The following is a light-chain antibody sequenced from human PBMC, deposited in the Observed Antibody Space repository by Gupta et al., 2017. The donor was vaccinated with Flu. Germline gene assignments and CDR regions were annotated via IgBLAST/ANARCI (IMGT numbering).Light chain of an antibody. Sequence: TSSDVGGYNYVSWYQQHPGKAPKLMIYEVINRPSGVSNRFSGSKSGNTASLTISGLQAEDEADYYCSSYTSSNTLVFGGGTKLTVL. V-gene: IGLV2-14*01. CDR3: SSYTSSNTLV. J-gene: IGLJ3*02. CDR2: EVI. CDR1: SSDVGGYNY.